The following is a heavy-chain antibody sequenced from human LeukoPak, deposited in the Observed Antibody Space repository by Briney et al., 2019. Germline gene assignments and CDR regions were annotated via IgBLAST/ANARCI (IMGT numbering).Heavy chain of an antibody. J-gene: IGHJ6*02. Sequence: SETLSLTCTVSGGSISSGGYHWSWIRQHPGKGLEWIGYIYYSGSTYYNPSLESRVTISVDTSKNQFSLKLSSVTAADTAVYYCARSYGSGSYSGYYYGMDVWGQGTTVTVSS. V-gene: IGHV4-31*03. CDR1: GGSISSGGYH. CDR3: ARSYGSGSYSGYYYGMDV. D-gene: IGHD3-10*01. CDR2: IYYSGST.